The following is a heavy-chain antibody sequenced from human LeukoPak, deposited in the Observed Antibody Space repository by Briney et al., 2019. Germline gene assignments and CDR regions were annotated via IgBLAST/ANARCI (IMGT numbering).Heavy chain of an antibody. Sequence: PGGSLRLSCAASGFTFSRYTMNWVRQAPGKGLEWVSAISGSGGSTYYADSVKGRFTISRDNSKNTLYLQMNSLRAEDTAVYYWSKSIRGVVNTTDEAFYIWGLGTMVTVSS. J-gene: IGHJ3*02. CDR1: GFTFSRYT. V-gene: IGHV3-23*01. CDR2: ISGSGGST. CDR3: SKSIRGVVNTTDEAFYI. D-gene: IGHD3-22*01.